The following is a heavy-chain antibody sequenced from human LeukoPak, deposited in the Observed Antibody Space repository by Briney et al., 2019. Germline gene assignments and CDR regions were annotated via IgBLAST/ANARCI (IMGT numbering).Heavy chain of an antibody. D-gene: IGHD3-10*01. CDR2: ISSSGSTI. CDR3: ARVGGGSGSYYYDYYYYMDV. V-gene: IGHV3-48*03. J-gene: IGHJ6*03. CDR1: GFTFSSYE. Sequence: GGSLRLSCAASGFTFSSYEMNWVRQAPGKGLEWVSYISSSGSTIYYADSVKGRFTISRDNAKNSLYLQMNSLRAEDTAVYYCARVGGGSGSYYYDYYYYMDVWGKGTTVTISS.